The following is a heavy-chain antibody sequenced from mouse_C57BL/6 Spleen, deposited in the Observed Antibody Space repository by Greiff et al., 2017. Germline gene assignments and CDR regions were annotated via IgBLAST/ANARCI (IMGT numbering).Heavy chain of an antibody. CDR1: GFNFTDYY. V-gene: IGHV7-3*01. CDR3: ARYDYDWAWFAY. D-gene: IGHD2-4*01. J-gene: IGHJ3*01. Sequence: EVNVVESGGGLVQPGGSLSLSCAASGFNFTDYYMSWVRQPPGKALEWLGFIRNKANGYTTESSASVKGRFTISRDNSQSILYLQMNALRAEDSATYYCARYDYDWAWFAYWGQGTLVTVSA. CDR2: IRNKANGYTT.